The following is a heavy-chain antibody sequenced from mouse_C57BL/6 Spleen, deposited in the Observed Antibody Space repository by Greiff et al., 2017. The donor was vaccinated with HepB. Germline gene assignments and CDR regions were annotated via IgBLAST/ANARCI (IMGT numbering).Heavy chain of an antibody. V-gene: IGHV1-26*01. D-gene: IGHD1-1*01. CDR3: ARRYGSSYFDY. J-gene: IGHJ2*01. CDR1: GYTFTDYY. CDR2: INPNNGGT. Sequence: EVQLQQSGPELVKPGASVKISCKASGYTFTDYYMNWVKQSHGKSLEWIGDINPNNGGTSYNQKFKGKATLTVDKSSSTAYMELRSLTSEHSAVYYCARRYGSSYFDYWGQGTTLTVSS.